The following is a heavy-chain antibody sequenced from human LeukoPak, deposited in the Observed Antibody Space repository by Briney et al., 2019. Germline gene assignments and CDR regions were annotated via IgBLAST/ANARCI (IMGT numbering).Heavy chain of an antibody. CDR1: GGSISSSNYY. J-gene: IGHJ4*02. V-gene: IGHV4-39*01. CDR2: VYYSGST. Sequence: SETLSLTCTVSGGSISSSNYYWGWIRQPPGKGLEWIGSVYYSGSTYYNPSLKSRVTISVDTSKNQFSLKLSSVTAADTAVYYCARRADSSGYSWRPFGYWGQGTLVTVSS. D-gene: IGHD3-22*01. CDR3: ARRADSSGYSWRPFGY.